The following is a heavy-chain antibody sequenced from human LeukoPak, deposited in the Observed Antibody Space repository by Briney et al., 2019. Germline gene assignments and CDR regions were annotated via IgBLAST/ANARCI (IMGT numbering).Heavy chain of an antibody. J-gene: IGHJ3*02. CDR3: ARDTLLDN. V-gene: IGHV3-48*03. CDR1: GFTFSSYG. CDR2: IWSSGSTM. Sequence: QAGGSLRLSCAASGFTFSSYGMNWVRRAPGKGLEWVSYIWSSGSTMYYADSVKGRFAISRDNAKNSLYLQMNSLRAEDTAVYYCARDTLLDNWGQGTMVTVS.